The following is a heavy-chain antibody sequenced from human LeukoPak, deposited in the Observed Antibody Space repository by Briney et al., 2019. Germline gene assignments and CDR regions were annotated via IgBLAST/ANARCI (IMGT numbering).Heavy chain of an antibody. V-gene: IGHV4-59*01. CDR1: GGSISNYY. CDR3: ARHTTSGWYQVVY. J-gene: IGHJ4*02. CDR2: ISYSGST. D-gene: IGHD6-19*01. Sequence: KSSETLSLTCTVSGGSISNYYWSWIRQPPGKGLEWIGYISYSGSTNHNPSLKSRVTISVDTSKNQFSLKLSSVTAADTVVYYCARHTTSGWYQVVYWGQGTLVTVSS.